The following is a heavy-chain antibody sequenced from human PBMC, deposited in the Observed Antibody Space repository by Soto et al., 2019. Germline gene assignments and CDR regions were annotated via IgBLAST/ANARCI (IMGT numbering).Heavy chain of an antibody. J-gene: IGHJ4*02. CDR1: GYDFSAYW. CDR2: IYPGDSDV. Sequence: DVQLVQSGAEVKKPGESLRISCKGSGYDFSAYWINWVRQMPGKGLEWMGTIYPGDSDVRYSPSFQGQVTISVDKSISIAYLQWSSLKAADTAIYHCARTDYGSGTFDSWGQGTLVTVSS. D-gene: IGHD3-10*01. V-gene: IGHV5-51*03. CDR3: ARTDYGSGTFDS.